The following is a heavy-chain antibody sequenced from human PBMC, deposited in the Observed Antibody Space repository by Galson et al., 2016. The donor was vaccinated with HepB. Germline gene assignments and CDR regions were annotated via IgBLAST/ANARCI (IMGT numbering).Heavy chain of an antibody. CDR2: IWYDGSNK. Sequence: SLRLSCAASGFTFSSYGMHWVRQAPGKGLEWVAVIWYDGSNKYYADSVKGRFTISRDNSNNSLYLQMNNLRAEDTAVYYCATERPRTTVVTGWRYFDYRGQGTLVTVSS. D-gene: IGHD4-23*01. CDR1: GFTFSSYG. J-gene: IGHJ4*02. V-gene: IGHV3-33*01. CDR3: ATERPRTTVVTGWRYFDY.